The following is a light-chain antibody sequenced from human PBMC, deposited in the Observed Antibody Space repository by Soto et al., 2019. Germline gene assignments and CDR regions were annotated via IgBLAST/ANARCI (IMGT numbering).Light chain of an antibody. CDR1: ASDVGGYNY. J-gene: IGLJ1*01. V-gene: IGLV2-14*01. CDR2: EVT. Sequence: QSALTQPASVSGSPGQSITISCAGTASDVGGYNYVSWYQHHPGKAPKLMIYEVTSRPPGVSSRFSGSKTGNTASLTISGLQTEDDGDYFCCSYTDSGTYVFGTGTKLTVL. CDR3: CSYTDSGTYV.